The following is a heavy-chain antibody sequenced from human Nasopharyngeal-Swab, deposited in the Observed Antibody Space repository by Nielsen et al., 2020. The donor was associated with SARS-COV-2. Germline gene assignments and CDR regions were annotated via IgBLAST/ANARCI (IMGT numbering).Heavy chain of an antibody. D-gene: IGHD3-10*01. Sequence: GESLKISCAASGFTFSSYWMHWVRQAPGKGLVWVSRINSDGSSTSYADSVKGRFTISRDNAKNTLYLQMNSLRAEDTAVYYCARGPLHGSGSYHYWGQGTLVTVSS. CDR2: INSDGSST. CDR1: GFTFSSYW. J-gene: IGHJ4*02. CDR3: ARGPLHGSGSYHY. V-gene: IGHV3-74*01.